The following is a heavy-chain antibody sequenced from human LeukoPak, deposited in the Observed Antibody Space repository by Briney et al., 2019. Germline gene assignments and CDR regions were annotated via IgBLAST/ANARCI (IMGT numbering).Heavy chain of an antibody. J-gene: IGHJ4*02. V-gene: IGHV3-53*01. CDR2: IDSGSST. Sequence: GGSLRLSCAASGIIVSSNYMTWVRQAPGKGLEWVSVIDSGSSTYYADSVKGRFTISRDNSKNTLYLQMNSLRAEDMAVYYCASSPYLGYCSSTSCPDYFDYWGQGTLVTVSS. CDR3: ASSPYLGYCSSTSCPDYFDY. CDR1: GIIVSSNY. D-gene: IGHD2-2*01.